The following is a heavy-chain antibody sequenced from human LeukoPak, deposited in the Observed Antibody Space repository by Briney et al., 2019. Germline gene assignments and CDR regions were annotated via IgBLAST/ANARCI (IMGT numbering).Heavy chain of an antibody. CDR3: ASRVGYSSGWYGVY. CDR1: GGSISSSNYY. J-gene: IGHJ4*02. Sequence: SETLSLTCIVSGGSISSSNYYWGWIRQPPGKGLEWIGEINHSGSTNYNPSLKSRVTISVDTSKNQFSLKLSSVTAADTAVYYCASRVGYSSGWYGVYWGQGTLVTVSS. CDR2: INHSGST. D-gene: IGHD6-19*01. V-gene: IGHV4-39*07.